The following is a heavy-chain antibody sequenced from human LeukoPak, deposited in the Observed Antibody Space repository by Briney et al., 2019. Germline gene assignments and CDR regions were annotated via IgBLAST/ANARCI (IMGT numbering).Heavy chain of an antibody. J-gene: IGHJ4*02. CDR3: ARDPPLGSCSTISCPHLDY. Sequence: GGSLRLSCAASGFTFSRYSMNWVGQAPGKGLEGVSSISSSSSFLYYADSVKGRFTISRDKAKNSLYMQMDRLRAEDTAVYYCARDPPLGSCSTISCPHLDYWGQGTLVTVSS. V-gene: IGHV3-21*01. CDR1: GFTFSRYS. CDR2: ISSSSSFL. D-gene: IGHD2-2*01.